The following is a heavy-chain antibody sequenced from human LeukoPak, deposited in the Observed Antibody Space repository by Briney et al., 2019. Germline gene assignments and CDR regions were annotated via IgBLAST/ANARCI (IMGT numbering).Heavy chain of an antibody. CDR1: GFTLSSYS. CDR3: ARGSGQWLETDFDY. CDR2: ISRSSAYI. Sequence: KPGGSLRLSCAASGFTLSSYSMNWVRQAPGKGLEWVSSISRSSAYIYYADSVKGRFTISRDNAKNSLYLQMNSLRAEDTAVYYCARGSGQWLETDFDYWGQGTLVTVSS. V-gene: IGHV3-21*01. J-gene: IGHJ4*02. D-gene: IGHD6-19*01.